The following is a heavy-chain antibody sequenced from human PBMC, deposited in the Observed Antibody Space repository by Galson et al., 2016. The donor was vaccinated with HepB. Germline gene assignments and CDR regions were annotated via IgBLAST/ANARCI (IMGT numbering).Heavy chain of an antibody. CDR1: GITFSRLS. CDR2: STPFFGTS. V-gene: IGHV1-69*13. CDR3: ARDNGDYGGPNYYDP. D-gene: IGHD4-17*01. Sequence: SVKVSCKASGITFSRLSVTWVRQAPGQGLEWMGTSTPFFGTSNYAQRFQGRVAMTADESTTTVYMELSSLRSDDTAVYYCARDNGDYGGPNYYDPWGQGTLVTVSS. J-gene: IGHJ5*02.